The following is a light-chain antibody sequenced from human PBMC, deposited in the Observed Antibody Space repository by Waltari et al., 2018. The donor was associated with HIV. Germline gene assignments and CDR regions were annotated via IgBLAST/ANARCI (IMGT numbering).Light chain of an antibody. V-gene: IGLV1-44*01. CDR1: NSNIGSNV. J-gene: IGLJ2*01. Sequence: QSVLTQPPSVSDAPGQRVIISCSGGNSNIGSNVVSWYQQLPGTAPQLLIYNNVQRPSGVPDRFSGSKSGTSASLAISGLQSEDEADYYCATWDDRLNGVVFGGGTKLTVL. CDR3: ATWDDRLNGVV. CDR2: NNV.